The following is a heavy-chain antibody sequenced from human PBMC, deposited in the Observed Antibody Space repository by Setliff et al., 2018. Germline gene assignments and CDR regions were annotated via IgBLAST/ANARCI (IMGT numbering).Heavy chain of an antibody. Sequence: SETLSLTCAVYGGAFSGYYWSWIRQPPGQGLEWIGEINHSGSTNYNPSLKSRVPISVDTSKNQFSLKLSSGTAADTAVYYCARVVPAAMYFDYWGQGTLVTVSS. CDR2: INHSGST. D-gene: IGHD2-2*01. CDR3: ARVVPAAMYFDY. V-gene: IGHV4-34*01. J-gene: IGHJ4*02. CDR1: GGAFSGYY.